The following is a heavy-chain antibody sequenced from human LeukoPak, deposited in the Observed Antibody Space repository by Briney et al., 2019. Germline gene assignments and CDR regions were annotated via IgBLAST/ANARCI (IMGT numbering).Heavy chain of an antibody. J-gene: IGHJ4*02. Sequence: GGSLRLSCAASGFNVSNNYMTWVRQAPGKGLEWVSLIYSSGSTYYADSVKGRFTISRDNSKNTLYHQVNSLRAEDTAVYYCARRGDGGRSFDYWGQGTLVTVSS. D-gene: IGHD4-23*01. CDR2: IYSSGST. CDR1: GFNVSNNY. CDR3: ARRGDGGRSFDY. V-gene: IGHV3-53*01.